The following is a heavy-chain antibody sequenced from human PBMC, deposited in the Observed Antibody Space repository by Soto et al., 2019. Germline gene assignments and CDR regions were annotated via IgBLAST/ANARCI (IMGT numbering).Heavy chain of an antibody. D-gene: IGHD1-1*01. J-gene: IGHJ4*02. Sequence: PGGSLRLSCAASGFPFSSYAMTWVRQAPGKGLEWVSSISGSGTITYDADSVKGRFTISRDKSKNTLYLQMNSLRADDTAVYYCAKSLSASPNYFFDSWGQGTLVTVSS. V-gene: IGHV3-23*01. CDR2: ISGSGTIT. CDR1: GFPFSSYA. CDR3: AKSLSASPNYFFDS.